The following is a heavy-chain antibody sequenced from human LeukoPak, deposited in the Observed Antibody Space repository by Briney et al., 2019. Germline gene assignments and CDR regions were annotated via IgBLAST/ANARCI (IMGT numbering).Heavy chain of an antibody. CDR3: ARARYSRSSPYYYGMDV. J-gene: IGHJ6*02. CDR2: FYYNENT. CDR1: GGSISSGVFY. Sequence: PSGTLSLTCTVSGGSISSGVFYWSWIRQHPGKGPEWIGYFYYNENTYSNPSLKSRVTISVDTSKNQFSLKLSSVTAADTAVYFCARARYSRSSPYYYGMDVWGQGTTVTVSS. V-gene: IGHV4-31*03. D-gene: IGHD6-6*01.